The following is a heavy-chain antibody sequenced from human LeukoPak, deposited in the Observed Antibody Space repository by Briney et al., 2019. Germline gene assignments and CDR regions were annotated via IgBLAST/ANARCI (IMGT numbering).Heavy chain of an antibody. CDR1: GYTFTSYG. Sequence: ASVKVSCKASGYTFTSYGISWVRQAPGQGLEWMGWISAYNGNTNSAQKLQGRVTMTTDTSTSTAYMELRSLGSDDTAVYYCARDDCSGGSCYSDWFDYWGQGTLVTVSS. D-gene: IGHD2-15*01. J-gene: IGHJ4*02. V-gene: IGHV1-18*01. CDR3: ARDDCSGGSCYSDWFDY. CDR2: ISAYNGNT.